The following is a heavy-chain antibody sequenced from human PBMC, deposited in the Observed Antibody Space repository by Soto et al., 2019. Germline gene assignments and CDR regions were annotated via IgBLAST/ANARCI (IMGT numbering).Heavy chain of an antibody. J-gene: IGHJ4*02. D-gene: IGHD3-3*01. CDR1: GGSFGNSA. CDR3: ATGGIRIGYFTVDY. CDR2: FIPVYRTL. V-gene: IGHV1-69*13. Sequence: SVKVSCKACGGSFGNSAINWVRQTPGQGLEWLGGFIPVYRTLNYAQKFQGRVTITADQSTGTAYMTLSSLASDDTAVYYCATGGIRIGYFTVDYWGQRTGVTASS.